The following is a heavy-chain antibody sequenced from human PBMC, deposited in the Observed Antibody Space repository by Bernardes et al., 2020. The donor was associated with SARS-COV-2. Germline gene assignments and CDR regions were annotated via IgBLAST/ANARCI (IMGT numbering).Heavy chain of an antibody. CDR1: GGSFSSHY. J-gene: IGHJ5*02. CDR2: INHSGSS. D-gene: IGHD3-3*01. CDR3: ARGASFGFLSAYSFGRGGPFDP. Sequence: AESLSLTCAVYGGSFSSHYWAWLRQPPGRGLEWVGEINHSGSSTYNPSLKSRVTLSVDTSKMQFSLKLTSVNAADMAVYYCARGASFGFLSAYSFGRGGPFDPWGQGVLVTVAS. V-gene: IGHV4-34*01.